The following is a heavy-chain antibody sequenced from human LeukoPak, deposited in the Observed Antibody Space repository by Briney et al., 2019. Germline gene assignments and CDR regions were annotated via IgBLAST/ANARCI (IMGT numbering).Heavy chain of an antibody. V-gene: IGHV4-38-2*01. Sequence: SETLSLTCAVSDYSISSGNYWGWIRQPPGKGLEWIGSVYHSGSTHYSPSLKSRVTISVDTSKNQFSLKLRSVTAADTAVYYCARNDSSGYFDYWGQGSLVTVSA. CDR3: ARNDSSGYFDY. CDR2: VYHSGST. D-gene: IGHD3-22*01. J-gene: IGHJ4*02. CDR1: DYSISSGNY.